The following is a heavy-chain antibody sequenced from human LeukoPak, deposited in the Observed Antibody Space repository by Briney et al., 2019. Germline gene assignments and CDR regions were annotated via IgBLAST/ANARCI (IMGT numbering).Heavy chain of an antibody. CDR3: AREYSSGWYFFDY. CDR1: GYTFTGYY. Sequence: GASVKVSCKASGYTFTGYYMHWVRQAPGQGLEWVGWINPNSGGTNYAQKFQGRVTMTRDTSISTAYMELSRLRSDDTAVYYCAREYSSGWYFFDYWGQGTLVTVSS. D-gene: IGHD6-19*01. J-gene: IGHJ4*02. V-gene: IGHV1-2*02. CDR2: INPNSGGT.